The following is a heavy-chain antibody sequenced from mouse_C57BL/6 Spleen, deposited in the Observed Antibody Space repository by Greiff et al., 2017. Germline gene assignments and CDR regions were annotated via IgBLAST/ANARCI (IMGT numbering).Heavy chain of an antibody. J-gene: IGHJ2*01. CDR1: GYSFTSYY. CDR2: IYPGSGNT. CDR3: ARWKYWDPFDY. Sequence: QVQLQQSGPELVKPGASVKISCKASGYSFTSYYIHWVKQRPGQGLEWIGWIYPGSGNTKYNEKFKGKATLTADTSSSTAYMQLSSLTSEDSAVYYCARWKYWDPFDYWGQGTTLTVSS. V-gene: IGHV1-66*01. D-gene: IGHD4-1*01.